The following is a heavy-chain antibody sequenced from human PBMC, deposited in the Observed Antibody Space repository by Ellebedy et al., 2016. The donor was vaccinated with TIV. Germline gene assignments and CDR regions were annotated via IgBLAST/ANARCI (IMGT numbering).Heavy chain of an antibody. V-gene: IGHV4-39*07. CDR2: ILYSGST. Sequence: SETLSLXCTVSGDSISSSSYYWGWSRQPPGKGPEWIGSILYSGSTYYNPSLKSRVTLSLDTSKNQFSLKLSSVTAADTAVYYCARDPSGSQVPFDFWGQGTLVTVSS. J-gene: IGHJ4*02. D-gene: IGHD1-26*01. CDR1: GDSISSSSYY. CDR3: ARDPSGSQVPFDF.